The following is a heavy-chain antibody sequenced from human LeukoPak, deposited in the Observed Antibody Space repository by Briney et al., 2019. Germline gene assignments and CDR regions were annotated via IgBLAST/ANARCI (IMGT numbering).Heavy chain of an antibody. J-gene: IGHJ6*02. V-gene: IGHV3-7*03. CDR1: GFTFSSYW. D-gene: IGHD2-21*01. Sequence: GGSLRLSCAASGFTFSSYWMNWARQAPGKGLEWVASINHNGNVNYYVDSVKGRFTISRDNAKNSLYLQMSNLRAEDTAVYFCARGGDLDVWGQGATVTVSS. CDR2: INHNGNVN. CDR3: ARGGDLDV.